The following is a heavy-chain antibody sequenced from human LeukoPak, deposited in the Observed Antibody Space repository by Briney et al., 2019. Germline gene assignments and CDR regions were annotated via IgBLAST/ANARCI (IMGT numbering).Heavy chain of an antibody. D-gene: IGHD3-10*01. J-gene: IGHJ4*02. CDR2: ISGSGGST. Sequence: GGSLRLSCAASGFTFNSYAMSWVRQAPGKGLEWVSAISGSGGSTYYADSVKGRFTISRDNSKNTLYLQMNSLRAEDTAVYYCAKSAGYYYGSGSDSWVDYWGQGTLVTVSS. V-gene: IGHV3-23*01. CDR3: AKSAGYYYGSGSDSWVDY. CDR1: GFTFNSYA.